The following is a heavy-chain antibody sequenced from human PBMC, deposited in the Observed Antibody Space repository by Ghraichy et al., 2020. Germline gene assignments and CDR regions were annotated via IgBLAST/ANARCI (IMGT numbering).Heavy chain of an antibody. V-gene: IGHV4-4*09. D-gene: IGHD3-9*01. CDR1: GGSISSYY. J-gene: IGHJ3*02. Sequence: SETLSLTCTVSGGSISSYYWSWIRQPPGKGLEWIGYIYTSGSTNYNPSLKSRVTISVDTSKNQFSLKLSSVTAADTAVYYCASHNTDILTGYYMGAFDIWGQGTMVTVSS. CDR3: ASHNTDILTGYYMGAFDI. CDR2: IYTSGST.